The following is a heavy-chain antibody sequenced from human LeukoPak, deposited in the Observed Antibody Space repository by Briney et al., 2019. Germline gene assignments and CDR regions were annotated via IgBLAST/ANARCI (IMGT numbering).Heavy chain of an antibody. CDR2: IYYSGST. CDR3: ARGGRGNPYYYYGMDV. Sequence: SETLSLTCTVSGGSISSSSYYWGWIRQPPGKGLEWIGSIYYSGSTYYNPSLKSRVTISVDTSKNQFSLKLSSVTAADTAVYYCARGGRGNPYYYYGMDVWGQGTTVTVSS. CDR1: GGSISSSSYY. D-gene: IGHD4-23*01. J-gene: IGHJ6*02. V-gene: IGHV4-39*01.